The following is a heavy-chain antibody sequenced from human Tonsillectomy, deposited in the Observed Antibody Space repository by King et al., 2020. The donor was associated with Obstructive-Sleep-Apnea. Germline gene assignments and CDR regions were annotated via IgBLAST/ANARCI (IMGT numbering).Heavy chain of an antibody. V-gene: IGHV1-18*01. D-gene: IGHD3-10*01. CDR1: GYNFKTYG. J-gene: IGHJ3*02. CDR2: ICGHNGDT. Sequence: QLVQSGGEVKKPGASVRVSCKASGYNFKTYGLSWVRQAPGQGLEWMGWICGHNGDTNYALVLRGRVRMTAATTTRTAYMELSSLTPDDTAVYDCARDLFYYNSGTSYEDTFDIWGQGTMVTVPS. CDR3: ARDLFYYNSGTSYEDTFDI.